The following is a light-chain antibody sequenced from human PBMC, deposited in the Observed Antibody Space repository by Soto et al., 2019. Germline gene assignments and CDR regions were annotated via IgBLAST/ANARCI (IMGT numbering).Light chain of an antibody. CDR3: QQYNSYPLA. V-gene: IGKV1-5*01. Sequence: DIQMTQSPSTLSASVGDRVTITCRASQSISSWLAWYQQKPGKAPKLLIYDASSLESGVPSRFSGSGSWTEFSLTISSLQPDDFATYYCQQYNSYPLACGGGTKVEIK. CDR1: QSISSW. CDR2: DAS. J-gene: IGKJ4*01.